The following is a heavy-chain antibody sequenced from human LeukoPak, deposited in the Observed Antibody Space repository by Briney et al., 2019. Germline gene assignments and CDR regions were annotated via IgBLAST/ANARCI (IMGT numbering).Heavy chain of an antibody. J-gene: IGHJ6*02. CDR1: GFTFSYYE. CDR2: ISSSGSTI. Sequence: GGSLRLSCAASGFTFSYYEMNWVRQAPGKGLEWVSYISSSGSTIYYADSVKGRFTISRDNAKNSLYLQMNSLRAEDTAVYYCARDVYGSSWPMYYYGMDVWGQGTTVTVSS. V-gene: IGHV3-48*03. CDR3: ARDVYGSSWPMYYYGMDV. D-gene: IGHD6-13*01.